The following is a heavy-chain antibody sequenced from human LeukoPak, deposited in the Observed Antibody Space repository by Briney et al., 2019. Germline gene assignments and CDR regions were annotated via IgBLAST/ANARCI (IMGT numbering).Heavy chain of an antibody. V-gene: IGHV4-39*07. CDR3: ARGDDDYGDLNWFDP. CDR2: IYYSGST. Sequence: SETLSLTCTVSGGSISSSSYYWGWIRQPPGKGLEWIGNIYYSGSTYYNPSLKSRVTISVDTSKNQFSLKLSSVTAADTAVYYCARGDDDYGDLNWFDPWGQGTLVTVSS. J-gene: IGHJ5*02. D-gene: IGHD4-17*01. CDR1: GGSISSSSYY.